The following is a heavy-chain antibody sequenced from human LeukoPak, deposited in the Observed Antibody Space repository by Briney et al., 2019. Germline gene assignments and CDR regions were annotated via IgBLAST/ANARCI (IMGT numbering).Heavy chain of an antibody. Sequence: GGSLRLSCAASGFTFSSYAMSWVRQAPGKGLEWVSAISGSGGSTYYADSVKGRFTISRDNSKNTLYLQMNSLRAEDTAVYYCAKGPITMVRGVIIPFDYWGQGTLVTVSS. CDR3: AKGPITMVRGVIIPFDY. CDR2: ISGSGGST. V-gene: IGHV3-23*01. CDR1: GFTFSSYA. J-gene: IGHJ4*02. D-gene: IGHD3-10*01.